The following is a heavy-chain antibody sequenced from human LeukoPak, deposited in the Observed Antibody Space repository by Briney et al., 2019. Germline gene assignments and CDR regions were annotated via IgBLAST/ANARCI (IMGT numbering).Heavy chain of an antibody. CDR2: IRYDGSNK. V-gene: IGHV3-30*02. J-gene: IGHJ4*02. CDR3: AKDGEWELPHFDY. CDR1: GFTFSSYG. D-gene: IGHD1-26*01. Sequence: GGSLRLSCAASGFTFSSYGMHWVRQAPGKGLEWVAFIRYDGSNKYYADSVKGRFTISRDNSKNTLYLQMNSLRAEDTAVYYCAKDGEWELPHFDYWGQGTLVTVS.